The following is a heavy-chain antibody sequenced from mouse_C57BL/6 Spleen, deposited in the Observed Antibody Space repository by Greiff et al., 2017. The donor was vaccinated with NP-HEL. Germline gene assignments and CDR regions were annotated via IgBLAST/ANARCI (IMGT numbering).Heavy chain of an antibody. CDR2: ISDGGSYT. D-gene: IGHD2-5*01. V-gene: IGHV5-4*01. CDR3: ARDSNYLYAMDY. J-gene: IGHJ4*01. Sequence: EVKLMESGGGLVKPGGSLKLSCAASGFTFSSYAMSWVRQTPEKRLEWVATISDGGSYTYYPDNVKGRFTISRDNAKNNLYLQMSHLKSEDTAMYYCARDSNYLYAMDYWGQGTSVTVSS. CDR1: GFTFSSYA.